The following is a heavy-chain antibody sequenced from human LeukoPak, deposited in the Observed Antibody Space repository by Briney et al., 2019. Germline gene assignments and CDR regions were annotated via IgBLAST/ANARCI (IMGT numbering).Heavy chain of an antibody. V-gene: IGHV4-4*03. D-gene: IGHD6-19*01. CDR3: ARESIAVAAYFDY. CDR2: INHSGST. CDR1: GGSISSSNW. Sequence: PGTLSLTRAVSGGSISSSNWWSWIRQPPGKGLEWIGEINHSGSTNYNPSLKSRVTISVDTSKNQFSLKLSSVTAADTAVYYCARESIAVAAYFDYWGQGTLVTVSS. J-gene: IGHJ4*02.